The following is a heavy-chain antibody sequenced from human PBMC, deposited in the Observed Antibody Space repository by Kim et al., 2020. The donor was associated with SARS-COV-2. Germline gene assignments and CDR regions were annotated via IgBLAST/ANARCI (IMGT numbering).Heavy chain of an antibody. CDR1: GYSFTTYF. J-gene: IGHJ4*02. V-gene: IGHV1-46*01. CDR2: IAPGGGGI. D-gene: IGHD1-1*01. CDR3: AREAPGTCYFDY. Sequence: ASVKVSCKTSGYSFTTYFVHWVRQAPGQGLEWVGRIAPGGGGIHYAKTFLDRVTMTRDTSTTTVYMQLSSLTSDDTAIYFCAREAPGTCYFDYWGQGILV.